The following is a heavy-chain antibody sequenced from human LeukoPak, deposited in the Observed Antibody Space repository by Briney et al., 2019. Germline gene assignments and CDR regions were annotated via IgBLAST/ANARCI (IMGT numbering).Heavy chain of an antibody. J-gene: IGHJ4*02. CDR3: AKGHSSGWSHNFDY. CDR1: GFTFSSYN. CDR2: ISSSSSSI. D-gene: IGHD6-19*01. V-gene: IGHV3-48*04. Sequence: GGSLRLSCAASGFTFSSYNMNWVRQAPGKGLEWVSYISSSSSSIYYADSVKGRFTISRDNAKNSLYLQMNSLRAEDTAVYYCAKGHSSGWSHNFDYWGQGTLVTVSS.